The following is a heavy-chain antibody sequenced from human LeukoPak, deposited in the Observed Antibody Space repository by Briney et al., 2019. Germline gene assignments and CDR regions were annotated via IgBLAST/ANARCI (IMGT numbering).Heavy chain of an antibody. V-gene: IGHV3-7*01. D-gene: IGHD1-26*01. Sequence: GGSLRLSCAASGFTFSSTYWMSWVRQAPGKGLEWVANIKQDGSEKYYVDSVKGRFTVSTDNAQNSLYLQMNSLRAEDTAVYFCARGVGATSRMYYFDYWGQGTLVTVSS. CDR3: ARGVGATSRMYYFDY. CDR1: GFTFSSTYW. J-gene: IGHJ4*02. CDR2: IKQDGSEK.